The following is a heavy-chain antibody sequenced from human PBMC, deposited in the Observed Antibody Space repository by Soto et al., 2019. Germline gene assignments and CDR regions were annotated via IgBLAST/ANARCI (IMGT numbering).Heavy chain of an antibody. V-gene: IGHV2-5*02. J-gene: IGHJ4*02. CDR3: ARLVIVAHYFDS. CDR2: IYWDDDK. CDR1: GFSLSTSGVG. Sequence: QITLKESGPTLIKPTQTLTLTCTFSGFSLSTSGVGVGWIRQPPGKALDWFALIYWDDDKRYSPSLESRLTITKDNSNNQVVLTMTNVDPVDTATHYCARLVIVAHYFDSWGQGALVTVSS. D-gene: IGHD3-22*01.